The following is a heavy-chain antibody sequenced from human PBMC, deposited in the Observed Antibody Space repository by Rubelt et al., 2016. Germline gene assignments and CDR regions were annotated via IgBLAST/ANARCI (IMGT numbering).Heavy chain of an antibody. CDR3: ARQSGGAFDY. Sequence: QVQLQESGPGLVKPSETLSLTCTVSGDSVTTTSSYWNWIRQPPGKGLEWIGSIYYSGSTYYNPSLKSRVTISVDTSKNQLSLKLSSVTAADTAVYDCARQSGGAFDYWGQGTLVTVSS. J-gene: IGHJ4*02. CDR2: IYYSGST. D-gene: IGHD3-16*01. V-gene: IGHV4-39*01. CDR1: GDSVTTTSSY.